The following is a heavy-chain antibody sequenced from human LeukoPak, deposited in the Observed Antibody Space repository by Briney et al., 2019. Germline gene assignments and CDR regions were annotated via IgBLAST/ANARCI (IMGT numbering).Heavy chain of an antibody. Sequence: VGSARLSPVASGFTLSGHWMHSGRQVPGKGLVAVARIAPDGSATTYADSVKGRFTISRDNAKNTLYLEMNSLTAEDTALYYCTRSGYYNGYDYWGQGTLVTVSS. D-gene: IGHD3-10*01. J-gene: IGHJ4*02. CDR2: IAPDGSAT. CDR3: TRSGYYNGYDY. V-gene: IGHV3-74*03. CDR1: GFTLSGHW.